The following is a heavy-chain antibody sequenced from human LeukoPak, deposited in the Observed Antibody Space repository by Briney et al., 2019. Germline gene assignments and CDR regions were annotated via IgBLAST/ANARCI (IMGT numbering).Heavy chain of an antibody. CDR1: GFIFSSYA. CDR2: ISSNGGST. Sequence: GGSLRLSCAASGFIFSSYAMYWVRQAPGKGLEYVSAISSNGGSTYYANSVKGRFTISRDNSKNTLYLQMGSLRAEDMAVYYCASHDYYGSGNYDYWGQGTLVTVSS. CDR3: ASHDYYGSGNYDY. V-gene: IGHV3-64*01. D-gene: IGHD3-10*01. J-gene: IGHJ4*02.